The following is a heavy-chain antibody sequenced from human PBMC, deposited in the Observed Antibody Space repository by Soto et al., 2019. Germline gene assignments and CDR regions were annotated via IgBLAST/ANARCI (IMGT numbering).Heavy chain of an antibody. Sequence: GGSLRLSCSASGFTFSSYAMHWVRQAPGKGLEYVSAISSNGGSTYYADSVKGRFTISRDNSKNTLYLQMSSLRAEDTAVYYCVKLTAMDPVDYWGQGTLVTVSS. CDR3: VKLTAMDPVDY. J-gene: IGHJ4*02. D-gene: IGHD5-18*01. CDR2: ISSNGGST. V-gene: IGHV3-64D*08. CDR1: GFTFSSYA.